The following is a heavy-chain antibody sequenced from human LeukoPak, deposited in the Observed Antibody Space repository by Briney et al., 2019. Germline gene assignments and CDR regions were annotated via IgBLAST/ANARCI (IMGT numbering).Heavy chain of an antibody. V-gene: IGHV4-34*01. D-gene: IGHD3-22*01. J-gene: IGHJ3*02. CDR1: GGSFSAYY. CDR2: INHSGST. Sequence: SETLSLTCAVYGGSFSAYYWSWIRQPPGEGLEWIGEINHSGSTNYNPSLESRLTISVDTSRNQFSLKLSSVTAADTAMYYCARWLTRAAALRGGPDHAFDIWGQGIPVTVSS. CDR3: ARWLTRAAALRGGPDHAFDI.